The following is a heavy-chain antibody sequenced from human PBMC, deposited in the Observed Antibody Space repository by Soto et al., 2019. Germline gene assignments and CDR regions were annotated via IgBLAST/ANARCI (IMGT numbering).Heavy chain of an antibody. CDR1: GYAFSSYW. CDR3: ARGYCTATICAPWFDP. J-gene: IGHJ5*02. V-gene: IGHV5-51*01. D-gene: IGHD2-8*02. CDR2: IYPGDSDT. Sequence: GESLQISCQGSGYAFSSYWIACVRQMPGKGLEWMGIIYPGDSDTRYSPSFQGQVTISVDKSITTAYLQWSSLKASDTAMYYCARGYCTATICAPWFDPWGQGTLVTVSS.